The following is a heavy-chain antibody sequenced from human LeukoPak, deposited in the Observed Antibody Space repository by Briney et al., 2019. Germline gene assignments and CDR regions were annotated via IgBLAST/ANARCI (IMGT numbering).Heavy chain of an antibody. J-gene: IGHJ4*02. CDR1: GGTFSSYA. CDR3: ASLDYYDSSGYYNLDY. D-gene: IGHD3-22*01. Sequence: GASVKVSCKASGGTFSSYAISWVRQAPGQGLEWMGGIIPIFGTANYAQKFQGRVTITADKSTSTAYMELSSLRSEDTAVYYCASLDYYDSSGYYNLDYWGQGTLVTVSS. V-gene: IGHV1-69*06. CDR2: IIPIFGTA.